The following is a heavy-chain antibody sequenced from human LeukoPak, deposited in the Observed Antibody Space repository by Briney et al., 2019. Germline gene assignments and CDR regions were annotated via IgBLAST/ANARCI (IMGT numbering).Heavy chain of an antibody. CDR1: GGTFSSYA. Sequence: SVKVSCKASGGTFSSYAISWVRQAPGQGLEWMGGIIPIFGTANYAQKFQGRVMITADESTSTAYMELSSLRSEDTAVYYCARVRTTVVTPGYYYYMDVWGKGTTVTVSS. J-gene: IGHJ6*03. V-gene: IGHV1-69*13. D-gene: IGHD4-23*01. CDR2: IIPIFGTA. CDR3: ARVRTTVVTPGYYYYMDV.